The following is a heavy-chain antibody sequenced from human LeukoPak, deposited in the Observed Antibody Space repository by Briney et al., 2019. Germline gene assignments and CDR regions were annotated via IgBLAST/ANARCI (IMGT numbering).Heavy chain of an antibody. CDR2: ISSSSSTM. V-gene: IGHV3-48*01. CDR3: AREEQLGRFDY. CDR1: VCTFSSYS. D-gene: IGHD6-6*01. Sequence: GGSLRLSCAASVCTFSSYSMNGVRRAPGKGLDWVSYISSSSSTMYCAGSVKGRFTISRDNAKNSLYLQMNTLSAEDTAVYYCAREEQLGRFDYWGQGTLVTVSS. J-gene: IGHJ4*02.